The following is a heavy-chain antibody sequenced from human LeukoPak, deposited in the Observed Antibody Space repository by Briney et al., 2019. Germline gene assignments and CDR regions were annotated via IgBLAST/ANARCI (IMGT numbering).Heavy chain of an antibody. V-gene: IGHV3-7*05. D-gene: IGHD3-22*01. CDR3: ARSPSYFDSSGYYVYHFDY. Sequence: GGSLRLSCAASGFTFSSYWMSWVRQAPGKGLEWVANIKQDGSEKYYVDSVKGRFTISRDNAKNSLYLQMNSLRAEDTAVYYCARSPSYFDSSGYYVYHFDYWGQGTLVTVSS. J-gene: IGHJ4*02. CDR1: GFTFSSYW. CDR2: IKQDGSEK.